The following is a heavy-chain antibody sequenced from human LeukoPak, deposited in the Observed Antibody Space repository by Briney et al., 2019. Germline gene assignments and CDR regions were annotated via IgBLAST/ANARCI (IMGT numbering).Heavy chain of an antibody. CDR2: MNPNSGNT. J-gene: IGHJ4*02. D-gene: IGHD3-10*01. CDR1: GYAFTGYY. CDR3: ARGTLYYGSAPLDY. Sequence: GASVKVSCKASGYAFTGYYMHWVRQATGQGLEWMGWMNPNSGNTGYAQKFQGRVTMTRNTSISTAYMELSSLRSEDTAVYYCARGTLYYGSAPLDYWGQGTLVTVSS. V-gene: IGHV1-8*02.